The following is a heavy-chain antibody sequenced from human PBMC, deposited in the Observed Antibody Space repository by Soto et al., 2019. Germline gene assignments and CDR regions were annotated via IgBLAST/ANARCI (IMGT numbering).Heavy chain of an antibody. CDR1: VLTFSSYS. J-gene: IGHJ5*02. D-gene: IGHD2-2*01. CDR2: ISGRGSYI. V-gene: IGHV3-21*01. CDR3: ASRGGNCGTSSCPGWFDP. Sequence: GGSLRLSCAASVLTFSSYSMNWVRQAPGKGLEWVSTISGRGSYIYYADSVKGRFTISRDNAKNSLFLQMDSLRAEDTAVYYCASRGGNCGTSSCPGWFDPWGQGTLVTVSS.